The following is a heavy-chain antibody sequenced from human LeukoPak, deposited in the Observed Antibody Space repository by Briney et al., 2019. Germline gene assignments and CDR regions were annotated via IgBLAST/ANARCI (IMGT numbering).Heavy chain of an antibody. CDR2: INAGNGNT. V-gene: IGHV1-3*01. J-gene: IGHJ6*02. Sequence: GASVKVSCKASGYTFTSYAMHWVRQAPGQRLEWMGWINAGNGNTGYAQKFQGRVTMTRNTSISTAYMELSSLRSEDTAVYYCAREFIAAAGTNYYYGMDVWGQGTTVTVSS. D-gene: IGHD6-13*01. CDR3: AREFIAAAGTNYYYGMDV. CDR1: GYTFTSYA.